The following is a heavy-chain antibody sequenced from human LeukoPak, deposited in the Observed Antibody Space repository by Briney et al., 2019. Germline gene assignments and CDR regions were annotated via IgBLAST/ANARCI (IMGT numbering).Heavy chain of an antibody. D-gene: IGHD3-22*01. V-gene: IGHV3-30*09. Sequence: PGGSLRLSCAAAGFTFGSHFMHWVRQAPGKGLEWVAAISNDENNKYYADSVKGRFAISRDSSKNTLYLQMNSLAAEDTAVYYCARYYDESGYYGRHDYWGQGTLVIVSS. J-gene: IGHJ4*02. CDR3: ARYYDESGYYGRHDY. CDR1: GFTFGSHF. CDR2: ISNDENNK.